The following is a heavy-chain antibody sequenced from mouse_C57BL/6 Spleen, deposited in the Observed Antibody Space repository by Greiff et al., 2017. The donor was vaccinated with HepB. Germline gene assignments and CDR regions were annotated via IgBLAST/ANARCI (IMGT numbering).Heavy chain of an antibody. D-gene: IGHD2-5*01. J-gene: IGHJ1*03. V-gene: IGHV2-2*01. CDR1: GFSLTSYG. CDR2: IWSGGST. CDR3: ARKGHYSNSYWYFDV. Sequence: VKLVESGPGLVQPSQSLSITCTVSGFSLTSYGVHWVRQSPGKGLEWLGVIWSGGSTDYNAAFISRLSISKDNSKSQVFFKMNSLQADDTAIYYCARKGHYSNSYWYFDVWGTGTTVTVSS.